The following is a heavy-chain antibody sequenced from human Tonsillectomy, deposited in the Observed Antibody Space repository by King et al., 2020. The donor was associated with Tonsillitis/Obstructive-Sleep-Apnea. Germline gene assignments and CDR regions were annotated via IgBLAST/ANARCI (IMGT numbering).Heavy chain of an antibody. J-gene: IGHJ5*02. D-gene: IGHD3-10*01. Sequence: QLVQSGPEVKKPGSSVKVPCKASGGTFRNYAINWVRQAPGQGLEWMGGIIPIFGTTNYAQKFQGRVTITADESSTTVYMELTSLRSEDTAVYYCVRRGGGPGWFDPWGQGAHVTVSS. V-gene: IGHV1-69*01. CDR1: GGTFRNYA. CDR3: VRRGGGPGWFDP. CDR2: IIPIFGTT.